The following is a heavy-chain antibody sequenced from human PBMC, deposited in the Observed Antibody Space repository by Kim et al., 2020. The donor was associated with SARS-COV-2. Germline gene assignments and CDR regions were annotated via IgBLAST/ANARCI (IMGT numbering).Heavy chain of an antibody. Sequence: GGSLRLSCAASGFTVSSYSMNWVRQAPGQGMEWVSSISSSSSYIYYADSVKGRITISRDNAKNSLYLQMNSLRAEDMAVYYCARDQRDSLGGIDYWGQGTLVTVSS. V-gene: IGHV3-21*01. CDR1: GFTVSSYS. D-gene: IGHD3-16*01. CDR3: ARDQRDSLGGIDY. CDR2: ISSSSSYI. J-gene: IGHJ4*02.